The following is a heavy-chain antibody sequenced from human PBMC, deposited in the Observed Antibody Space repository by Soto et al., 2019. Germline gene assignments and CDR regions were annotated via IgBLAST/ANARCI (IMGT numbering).Heavy chain of an antibody. J-gene: IGHJ4*02. CDR3: AREVAGPDYFDY. Sequence: SETLSLTCAVSGGSISRGWYSWSWIRQPPGKGLEWIGYMYHSGSTYYNPSLKSRVTISVDTSKNQFSLKLSSVTAADTAVYYCAREVAGPDYFDYWGQGTLVTVSS. D-gene: IGHD6-19*01. CDR1: GGSISRGWYS. CDR2: MYHSGST. V-gene: IGHV4-30-2*01.